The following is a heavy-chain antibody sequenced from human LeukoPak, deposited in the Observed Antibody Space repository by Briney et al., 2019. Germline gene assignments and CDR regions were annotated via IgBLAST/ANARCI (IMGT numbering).Heavy chain of an antibody. CDR1: GGSISSYY. J-gene: IGHJ4*02. CDR3: ARARIQLWSYYFDY. Sequence: PSETLSLTCTVSGGSISSYYWSWIRQPPGKGLEWIGYIYYSGSTNYNPSLKSRVTISVDTSKNQFSLKLSSVTAADTAVYYCARARIQLWSYYFDYWGQRTLVTVSS. CDR2: IYYSGST. D-gene: IGHD5-18*01. V-gene: IGHV4-59*01.